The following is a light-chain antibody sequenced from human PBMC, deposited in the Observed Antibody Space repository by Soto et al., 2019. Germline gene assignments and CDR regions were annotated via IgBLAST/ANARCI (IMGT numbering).Light chain of an antibody. CDR2: EVN. V-gene: IGLV2-8*01. J-gene: IGLJ1*01. Sequence: QSALTQPPSASGSPGQSVTISCTGTSSDVGRYNYVSWYQHHPGKAPQLMIYEVNKRPSGVPDRFSGSKSGNTASLTVSGLKAEDEADYYCSSYAGSNNFVFGTGTKLTVL. CDR1: SSDVGRYNY. CDR3: SSYAGSNNFV.